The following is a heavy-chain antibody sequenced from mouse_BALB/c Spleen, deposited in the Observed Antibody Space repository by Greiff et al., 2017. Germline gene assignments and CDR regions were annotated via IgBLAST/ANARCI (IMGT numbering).Heavy chain of an antibody. CDR2: ISDGGSYT. CDR3: ARDIYYGNYYYAMDY. D-gene: IGHD2-1*01. Sequence: DAKLVESGGGLVKPGGSLKLSCAASGFTFSDYYMYWVRQTPDKRLEWVATISDGGSYTYYPDSVKGRFTISRDNAKNNLYLQMSSLKSEDTAMYYCARDIYYGNYYYAMDYWGQGTSVTVSS. CDR1: GFTFSDYY. J-gene: IGHJ4*01. V-gene: IGHV5-4*02.